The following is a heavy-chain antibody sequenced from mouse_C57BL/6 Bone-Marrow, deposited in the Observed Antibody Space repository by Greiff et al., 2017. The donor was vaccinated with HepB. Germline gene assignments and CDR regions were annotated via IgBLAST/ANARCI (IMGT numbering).Heavy chain of an antibody. CDR3: ASDDGYPYFDV. D-gene: IGHD2-3*01. CDR1: GFTFTDYY. CDR2: IRNKANGYTT. Sequence: DVMLVESGGGLVQPGGSLSLSCAASGFTFTDYYMSWVRQPPGKALEWLGFIRNKANGYTTEYSASVKGRFTISRDNSQSILYLQMNALSAEDSATYYCASDDGYPYFDVWGTGTTVTVSS. V-gene: IGHV7-3*01. J-gene: IGHJ1*03.